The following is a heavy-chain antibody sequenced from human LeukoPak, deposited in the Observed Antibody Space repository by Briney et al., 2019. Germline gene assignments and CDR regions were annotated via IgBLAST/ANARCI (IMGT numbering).Heavy chain of an antibody. CDR1: GFTFNTYT. V-gene: IGHV3-7*03. D-gene: IGHD6-13*01. CDR2: IKKDGSET. Sequence: GGSLRLSCAASGFTFNTYTMNWVRQAPGKGLEWVANIKKDGSETYYVDSVKGRFTISRDNAKNSLYLQMNSLRAEDMAIYYCARGRYSSTTYYFDSWGQGTLVTVPS. J-gene: IGHJ4*02. CDR3: ARGRYSSTTYYFDS.